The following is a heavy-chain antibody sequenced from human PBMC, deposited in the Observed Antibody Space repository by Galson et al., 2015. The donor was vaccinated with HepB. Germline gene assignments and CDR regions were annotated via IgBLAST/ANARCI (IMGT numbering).Heavy chain of an antibody. J-gene: IGHJ3*02. CDR2: IDPSDSYT. CDR1: GYSFTSYW. V-gene: IGHV5-10-1*01. D-gene: IGHD6-13*01. CDR3: AQWGYSSSWDDAFDI. Sequence: QSGAEVKKPGESLKISCKGPGYSFTSYWISWVRQMPGKGLEWMGRIDPSDSYTNYSPSFQGHVTISADKSISTAYLQWSSLKASDTAMYYCAQWGYSSSWDDAFDIWGQGTMVTVSS.